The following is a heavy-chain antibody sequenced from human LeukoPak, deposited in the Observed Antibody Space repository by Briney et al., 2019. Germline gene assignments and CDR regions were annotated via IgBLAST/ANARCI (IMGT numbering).Heavy chain of an antibody. V-gene: IGHV3-7*01. CDR1: GFTFSNYW. J-gene: IGHJ4*02. Sequence: GGSLRLSCAASGFTFSNYWMNWVRQAPGKRLEWLANIQQDGSAKYYVDSVKGRFTISRDNAKNSLDLQVNSLRAGDTAVYYCARDSGVWFGELLYPYYFDYWGQGTLVTVSS. D-gene: IGHD3-10*01. CDR2: IQQDGSAK. CDR3: ARDSGVWFGELLYPYYFDY.